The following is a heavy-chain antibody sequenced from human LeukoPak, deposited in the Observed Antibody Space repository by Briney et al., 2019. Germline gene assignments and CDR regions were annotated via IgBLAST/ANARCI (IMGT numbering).Heavy chain of an antibody. CDR3: ARENIVVVPAAIQRWFDP. J-gene: IGHJ5*02. CDR1: GFTFSSCA. CDR2: ISYDGSNK. D-gene: IGHD2-2*02. Sequence: PGGPLRLSCAASGFTFSSCAMHWVRQAPGKGLEWVAVISYDGSNKYYADSVKGRFTISRDNSKNTLYLQMNSLRAEDTAVYYCARENIVVVPAAIQRWFDPWGQGTLVTVSS. V-gene: IGHV3-30*01.